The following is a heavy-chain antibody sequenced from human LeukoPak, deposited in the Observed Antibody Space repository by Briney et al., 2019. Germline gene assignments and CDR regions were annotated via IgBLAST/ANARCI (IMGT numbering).Heavy chain of an antibody. CDR1: GFTFSTYG. J-gene: IGHJ4*02. CDR3: AKGVTGSYAYFDY. CDR2: ISGSGGST. D-gene: IGHD1-26*01. V-gene: IGHV3-23*01. Sequence: GGSLRLSCAASGFTFSTYGMSWVRRAPGKGLEWVSGISGSGGSTYYADSVKGRFTISRDNSKNTLYLQMNSLRAEDTAVYYCAKGVTGSYAYFDYWGQGTLVTVSS.